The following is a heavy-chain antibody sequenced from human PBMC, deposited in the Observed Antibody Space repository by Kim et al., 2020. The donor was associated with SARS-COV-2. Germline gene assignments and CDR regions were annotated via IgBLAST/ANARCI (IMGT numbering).Heavy chain of an antibody. CDR1: GFTFSSYS. J-gene: IGHJ4*02. CDR2: ISSSSSYI. D-gene: IGHD3-10*01. Sequence: GGSLRLSCAASGFTFSSYSMNWVRQAPGKGLEWVSSISSSSSYIYYADSVKGRFTISRDNAKNSLYLQMNSLRAEDTAVYYCARGEAQDDLEIFYYYGSGRYFDYWGQGTLVTVSS. V-gene: IGHV3-21*01. CDR3: ARGEAQDDLEIFYYYGSGRYFDY.